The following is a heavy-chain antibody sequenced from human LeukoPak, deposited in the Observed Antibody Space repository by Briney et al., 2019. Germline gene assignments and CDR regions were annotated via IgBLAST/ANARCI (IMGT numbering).Heavy chain of an antibody. CDR2: IYDSGST. V-gene: IGHV4-39*07. CDR3: ARMGTPTGEYYFDY. CDR1: GGSIRSSYYY. Sequence: PSETLSLTCTVSGGSIRSSYYYWGWIRQPPGKGLEWIGSIYDSGSTNYNPSLKSRVTISVDTSKNQFSLKLSSVTAADTAVYYCARMGTPTGEYYFDYWGQGTLVTVSS. D-gene: IGHD3-10*01. J-gene: IGHJ4*02.